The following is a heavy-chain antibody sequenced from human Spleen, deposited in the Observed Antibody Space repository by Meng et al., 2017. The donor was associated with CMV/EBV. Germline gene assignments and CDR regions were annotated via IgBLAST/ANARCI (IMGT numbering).Heavy chain of an antibody. CDR3: VKLFDY. CDR2: IKEDGSEK. J-gene: IGHJ4*02. D-gene: IGHD3-10*01. CDR1: GFTLSSYS. Sequence: GESLKISCAASGFTLSSYSMNWVRQAPGKGLEWVANIKEDGSEKNYVDSVKGRFTISRDNAKNSLYLQMNSLRAEDTALYYCVKLFDYWGQGALVTVSS. V-gene: IGHV3-7*01.